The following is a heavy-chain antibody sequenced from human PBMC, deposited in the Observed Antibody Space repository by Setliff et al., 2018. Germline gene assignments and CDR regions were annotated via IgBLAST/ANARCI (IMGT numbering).Heavy chain of an antibody. CDR1: GYTFTKYG. CDR2: ISPYNGNT. CDR3: ARENTAKNFWGEESDY. J-gene: IGHJ4*02. D-gene: IGHD3-3*01. Sequence: ASVKVSCKAFGYTFTKYGIDWVRQAPGQGLEWLGWISPYNGNTNYAQKLQGRVKMTRDTSTNTVYMQLNSLRFEDRAVYYCARENTAKNFWGEESDYWGQGTLVTVSS. V-gene: IGHV1-18*01.